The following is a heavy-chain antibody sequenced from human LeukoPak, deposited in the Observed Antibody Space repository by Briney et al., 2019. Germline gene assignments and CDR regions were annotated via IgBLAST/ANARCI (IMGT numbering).Heavy chain of an antibody. V-gene: IGHV3-23*01. Sequence: PGGSLRLSCAASGFTFSNYAMSWVRQAPGKGLGWVSTISGSGGGTKYADSVKGRFIISRDNSKNTLYLQMNSLRAEDTAVFYCAKLSGSTYSLWYFDYWGQGTLVTVSS. CDR3: AKLSGSTYSLWYFDY. J-gene: IGHJ4*02. CDR1: GFTFSNYA. CDR2: ISGSGGGT. D-gene: IGHD3-10*01.